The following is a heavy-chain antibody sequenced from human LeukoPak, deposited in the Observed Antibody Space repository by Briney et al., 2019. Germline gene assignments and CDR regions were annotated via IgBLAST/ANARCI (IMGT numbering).Heavy chain of an antibody. CDR2: INHSGST. Sequence: PSETLSLTCAVYGGSFSGYYWSWGRQPPGKGLERMGQINHSGSTNYNPSLKSRVTISVDTSKNQFSLKLSSVTAADTAVYYCARGGTGVDIVATIPLPFDYWGQGTLVTVSS. CDR3: ARGGTGVDIVATIPLPFDY. J-gene: IGHJ4*02. V-gene: IGHV4-34*01. CDR1: GGSFSGYY. D-gene: IGHD5-12*01.